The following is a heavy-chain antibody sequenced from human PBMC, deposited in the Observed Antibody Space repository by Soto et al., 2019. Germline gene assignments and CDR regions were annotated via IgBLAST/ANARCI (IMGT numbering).Heavy chain of an antibody. CDR1: GGSISSGDYY. D-gene: IGHD3-10*01. CDR2: IYYSGST. CDR3: ARERGGGYYGSGSYGMDV. V-gene: IGHV4-30-4*01. Sequence: QVQLQESGPGLVKPSQTLSLTCTVSGGSISSGDYYWSWIRQPPGKGLEWIGYIYYSGSTYYNPSLKRRVTISVDTSKNQFSLKLSSVTAADTAVYYCARERGGGYYGSGSYGMDVWGQGTTVTVSS. J-gene: IGHJ6*02.